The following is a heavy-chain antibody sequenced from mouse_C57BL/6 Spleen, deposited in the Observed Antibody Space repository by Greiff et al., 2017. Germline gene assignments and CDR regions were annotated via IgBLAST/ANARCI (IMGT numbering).Heavy chain of an antibody. CDR1: GFTFSNYW. J-gene: IGHJ1*03. CDR3: TAPDESPLWYFDV. CDR2: IRLKSDNYAT. V-gene: IGHV6-3*01. Sequence: DVMLVESGGGLVQPGGSMKLSCVASGFTFSNYWMNWVRQSPEKGLEWVAQIRLKSDNYATHYAESGKGRFTISRVDSKCSIYLQMHHIRAEDTGAYYCTAPDESPLWYFDVWGTGTTVTVSS.